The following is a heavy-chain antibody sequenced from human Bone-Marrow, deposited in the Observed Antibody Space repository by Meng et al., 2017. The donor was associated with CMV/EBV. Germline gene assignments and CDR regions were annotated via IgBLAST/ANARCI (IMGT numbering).Heavy chain of an antibody. D-gene: IGHD2-2*01. CDR1: GFTFSNYW. J-gene: IGHJ6*02. Sequence: GESLKISCAASGFTFSNYWMSWVRQIPGKGLEWVGSIKQDGSERYCAGSLKGRCTISRDNANESLILQLNSLRAEDTAVYYCARVKYCSSTSCPRGYYYYGMDVWGQGTTVTVSS. CDR2: IKQDGSER. CDR3: ARVKYCSSTSCPRGYYYYGMDV. V-gene: IGHV3-7*01.